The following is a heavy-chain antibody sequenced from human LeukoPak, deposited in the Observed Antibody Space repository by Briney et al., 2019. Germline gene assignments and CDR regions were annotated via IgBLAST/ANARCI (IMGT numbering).Heavy chain of an antibody. V-gene: IGHV3-30*03. Sequence: GGSLRLSCAASGFTFSSYSMNWVRQAPGKGLEWVAVISYDGSNKYYADSVKGRFTISRDNSKNTLYLQMNSLRAEDTAVYYCARGYSSSWYRLDYWGQGTLVTVSS. D-gene: IGHD6-13*01. CDR3: ARGYSSSWYRLDY. J-gene: IGHJ4*02. CDR2: ISYDGSNK. CDR1: GFTFSSYS.